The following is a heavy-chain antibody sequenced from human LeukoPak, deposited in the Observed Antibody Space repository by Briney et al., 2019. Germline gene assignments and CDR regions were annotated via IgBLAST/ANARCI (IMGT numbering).Heavy chain of an antibody. J-gene: IGHJ5*02. CDR1: GGTFSSYA. V-gene: IGHV1-69*13. D-gene: IGHD5-18*01. CDR2: IIPIFGTA. CDR3: ARGSSRGYSGRYNWFDP. Sequence: SVKVSCKASGGTFSSYAISWVRQAPGQGLEWMGGIIPIFGTANYAQKFQGRVTITADESTSTAYMELSSLRSEHTAVYYCARGSSRGYSGRYNWFDPWGQGTLVTVSS.